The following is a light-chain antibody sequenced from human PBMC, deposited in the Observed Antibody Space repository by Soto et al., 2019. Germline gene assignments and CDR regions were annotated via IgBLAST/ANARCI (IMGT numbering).Light chain of an antibody. CDR2: DAS. CDR3: QQRSNWPPLT. V-gene: IGKV3D-20*02. J-gene: IGKJ4*01. CDR1: QSVSSSY. Sequence: EIVLTQSPGTLSLSPGEMATLSFSASQSVSSSYLGWYQQKPGQAPRLLIYDASNRATGIPARFSGSGSGTDFTLTISSLEPEDFAVYYCQQRSNWPPLTFGGGTKVDIK.